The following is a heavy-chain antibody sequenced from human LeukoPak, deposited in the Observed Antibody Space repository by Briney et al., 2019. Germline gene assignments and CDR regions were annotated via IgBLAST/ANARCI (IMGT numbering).Heavy chain of an antibody. V-gene: IGHV3-53*01. Sequence: TGGSLRPSCAASGFTVSSNYMTWVRQAPGPGLEWVSVIYFGGTTYYADSVKGRFTISRANSKNTVYLQMNSLRVEDTAVYYCARGDGVYVYWGQGTLVTVSS. CDR3: ARGDGVYVY. J-gene: IGHJ4*02. D-gene: IGHD5/OR15-5a*01. CDR2: IYFGGTT. CDR1: GFTVSSNY.